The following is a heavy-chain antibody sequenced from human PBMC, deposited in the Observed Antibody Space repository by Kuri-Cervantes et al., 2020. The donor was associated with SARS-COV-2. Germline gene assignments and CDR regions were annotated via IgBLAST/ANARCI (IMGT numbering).Heavy chain of an antibody. D-gene: IGHD3-22*01. CDR2: ISSSSSYI. Sequence: GGSLRLSFAASGFTFSSYSMNWVRQAPGKGLEWVSSISSSSSYIYYADSVKGRFTISRDNAKNSLYLQMNSLRAEDTAVYYCARDSVRYYYDSSGYYPPRDYYYYGMDVWGQGTTVTVSS. CDR1: GFTFSSYS. V-gene: IGHV3-21*01. CDR3: ARDSVRYYYDSSGYYPPRDYYYYGMDV. J-gene: IGHJ6*02.